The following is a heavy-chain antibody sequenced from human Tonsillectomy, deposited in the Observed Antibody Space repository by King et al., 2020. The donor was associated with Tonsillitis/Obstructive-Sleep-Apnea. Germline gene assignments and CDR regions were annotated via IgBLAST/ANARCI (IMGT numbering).Heavy chain of an antibody. V-gene: IGHV4-34*01. CDR1: GGSFSGYY. Sequence: VQLQQWGAGRLKPSETLSLTCTVYGGSFSGYYWSWIRQPPGKGLEWIGEINHSGSTNYKPSLKSRVTISVDTSQNQFSRKLSPVTAADTAVYYCARNDIVVVPAAMADGFDFWGQGTMVTVSS. D-gene: IGHD2-2*01. CDR3: ARNDIVVVPAAMADGFDF. J-gene: IGHJ3*01. CDR2: INHSGST.